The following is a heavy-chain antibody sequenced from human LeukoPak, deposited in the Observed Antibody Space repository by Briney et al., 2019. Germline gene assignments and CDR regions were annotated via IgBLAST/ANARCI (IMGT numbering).Heavy chain of an antibody. D-gene: IGHD6-13*01. V-gene: IGHV3-23*01. CDR3: AKDDPGIAAAGTGVDY. CDR1: GFTFSNYG. J-gene: IGHJ4*02. CDR2: ISGSGGST. Sequence: GGSLRLSCAASGFTFSNYGMHWVRQAPGKGLEWVSAISGSGGSTYYADSVKGRFTISRDNSKNTLYLQMNSLRAEDTAVYYCAKDDPGIAAAGTGVDYWGQGTLVTVSS.